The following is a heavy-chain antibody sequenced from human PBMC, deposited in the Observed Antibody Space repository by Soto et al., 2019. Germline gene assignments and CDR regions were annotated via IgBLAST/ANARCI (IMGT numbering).Heavy chain of an antibody. V-gene: IGHV1-18*01. D-gene: IGHD6-19*01. CDR1: GYTFTSYG. Sequence: QVQLVQSGAEVKKPGASVKVSCKASGYTFTSYGISWVRQAPGQGLEWMGWISAYNGNTNYAQKLQGRVTMTTNTATSQAYMELRSLRSDDTAVYYCARVLGIAVAGRWKAFDIWGQGTMVTVSS. J-gene: IGHJ3*02. CDR2: ISAYNGNT. CDR3: ARVLGIAVAGRWKAFDI.